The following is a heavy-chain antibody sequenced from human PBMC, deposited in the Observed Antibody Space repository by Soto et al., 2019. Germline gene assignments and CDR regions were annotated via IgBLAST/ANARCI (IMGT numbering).Heavy chain of an antibody. J-gene: IGHJ5*02. Sequence: EVQLVXSGGGVVQPGGSLRXSCAASGFTFSSYSMNWVRQAPGKGLEWVSYISSSSSTIHYADSVKGRFTISXXXXXXXXXXXXSSLRAEDTAVYYCAGWRNNWFDPWGQGTLVTVXS. CDR2: ISSSSSTI. D-gene: IGHD6-19*01. V-gene: IGHV3-48*01. CDR3: AGWRNNWFDP. CDR1: GFTFSSYS.